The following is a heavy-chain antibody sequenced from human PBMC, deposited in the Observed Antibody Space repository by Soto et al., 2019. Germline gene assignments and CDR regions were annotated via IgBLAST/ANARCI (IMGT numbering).Heavy chain of an antibody. J-gene: IGHJ4*02. V-gene: IGHV4-34*01. CDR2: INHSGST. D-gene: IGHD4-4*01. CDR1: GGSFSGYY. CDR3: ARGPAVTSLERNFDY. Sequence: LSLTCAVYGGSFSGYYWSWIRQPPGKGLEWIGEINHSGSTNYNPSLKSRVTISVDTSKNQFSLKLSSVTAADTAVYYCARGPAVTSLERNFDYWGQGTLVTVSS.